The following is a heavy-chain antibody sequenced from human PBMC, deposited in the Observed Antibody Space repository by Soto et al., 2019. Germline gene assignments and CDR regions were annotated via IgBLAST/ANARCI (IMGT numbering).Heavy chain of an antibody. V-gene: IGHV4-31*03. J-gene: IGHJ5*02. CDR3: ARRAGSGYYQFDP. CDR2: IYYSGST. D-gene: IGHD3-22*01. Sequence: QVQLQESGPGLVKPSQTLSVTCTVSGGSISSGGYYWSWIRQHPGKGLEWIGYIYYSGSTYYNPSLKSRVTISVDTSKNQFSLKLSSVTAADTAVYYCARRAGSGYYQFDPWGQGTLVTVSS. CDR1: GGSISSGGYY.